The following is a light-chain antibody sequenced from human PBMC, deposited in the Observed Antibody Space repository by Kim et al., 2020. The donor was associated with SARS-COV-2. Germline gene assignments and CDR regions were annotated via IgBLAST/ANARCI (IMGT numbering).Light chain of an antibody. J-gene: IGKJ4*01. V-gene: IGKV3-15*01. CDR3: QKYKNWILT. CDR2: GAS. Sequence: EIEMTQSPATLSVSPGETATLSCRASQSVGSNLAWYQQRPGKAPKLLIYGASTWVTGIPARFSGSASGREFTLTISSLQSEDFAVYYCQKYKNWILTFGGGTKVDSK. CDR1: QSVGSN.